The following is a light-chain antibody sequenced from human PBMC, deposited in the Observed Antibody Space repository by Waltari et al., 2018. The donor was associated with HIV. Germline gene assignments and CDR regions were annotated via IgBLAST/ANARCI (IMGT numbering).Light chain of an antibody. J-gene: IGLJ1*01. CDR2: YDD. CDR1: SSNIGNNP. Sequence: QSVLTQPPSVSEAPRQRVTISCSGSSSNIGNNPVNWYQQVPGKAPKLLIYYDDLLSSGVSDRFSGSKSGTSASLAIRGLQSEDEAEYYCAAWDDYLNGYVFGSGTKVTVL. CDR3: AAWDDYLNGYV. V-gene: IGLV1-36*01.